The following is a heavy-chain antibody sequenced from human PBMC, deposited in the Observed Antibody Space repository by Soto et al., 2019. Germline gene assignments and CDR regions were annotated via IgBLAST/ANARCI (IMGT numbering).Heavy chain of an antibody. V-gene: IGHV1-8*01. CDR1: GYTFTSYD. CDR3: ARRPCSTSCYPAYSSSWYDWFDP. CDR2: MNPNSGNT. D-gene: IGHD6-13*01. Sequence: ASVKVSCKASGYTFTSYDINWVRQATGQGLEWMGWMNPNSGNTGYAQKFQGRVTMTRNTSISTAYMELSSLRSEDTAVYYCARRPCSTSCYPAYSSSWYDWFDPWGQGTLVTVSS. J-gene: IGHJ5*02.